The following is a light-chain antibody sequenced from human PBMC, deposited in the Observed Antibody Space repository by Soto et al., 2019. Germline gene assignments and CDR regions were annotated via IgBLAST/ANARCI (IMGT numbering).Light chain of an antibody. CDR3: QHYNSYSWT. J-gene: IGKJ1*01. CDR2: KAS. Sequence: DIQMTQSPSTLPASVGDRVTITCRSSQSISSGVAGYQQKPGKAPKLLIYKASSLESGVPSRFSGSGSGTEFTLTIISLQPDDFSTYYCQHYNSYSWTFGQGTKVESK. V-gene: IGKV1-5*03. CDR1: QSISSG.